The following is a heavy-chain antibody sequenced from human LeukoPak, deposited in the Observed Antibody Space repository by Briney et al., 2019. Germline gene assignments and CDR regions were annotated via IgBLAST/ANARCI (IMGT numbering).Heavy chain of an antibody. Sequence: PGGSLRLSCAASGFTFSSYEMNWVRQAPGKGREWVSYISSSGSTIYYADSVKGRFTISRDNAKNSLYLQMNSLRAEDTAVYYCAREGHYYDSSGYSDYWGQGTLVTVSS. V-gene: IGHV3-48*03. J-gene: IGHJ4*02. CDR1: GFTFSSYE. CDR2: ISSSGSTI. D-gene: IGHD3-22*01. CDR3: AREGHYYDSSGYSDY.